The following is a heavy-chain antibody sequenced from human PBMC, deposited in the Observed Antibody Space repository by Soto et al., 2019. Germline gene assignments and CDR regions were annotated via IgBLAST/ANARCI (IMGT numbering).Heavy chain of an antibody. CDR2: IITVLGTT. Sequence: QVQLVQSGAELKKTGSSVKVSCRASGDTFSSYAVNWVRQAPGRGLEWMGRIITVLGTTDYAQNFKGRLTITAEKSTKTXYXXLSSLRAEDTAVYYCARRRYCGYDCYHKHYYGMDVWGQGTTVTVAS. D-gene: IGHD2-21*01. CDR3: ARRRYCGYDCYHKHYYGMDV. CDR1: GDTFSSYA. J-gene: IGHJ6*02. V-gene: IGHV1-69*08.